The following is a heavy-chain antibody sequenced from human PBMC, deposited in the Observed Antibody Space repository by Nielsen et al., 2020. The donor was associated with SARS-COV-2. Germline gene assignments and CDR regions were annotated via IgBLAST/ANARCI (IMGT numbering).Heavy chain of an antibody. J-gene: IGHJ5*02. Sequence: SETLSLTCGVHGESFRGFYWTWIRQAPGKGLEWIGEINHNGGTNYISPLTSRVTISVDTSRRQFSLKLSSVTAADTAVYYCARDEYSSSLFNWFDPWGQGTLVTVSS. CDR2: INHNGGT. CDR3: ARDEYSSSLFNWFDP. V-gene: IGHV4-34*01. D-gene: IGHD6-6*01. CDR1: GESFRGFY.